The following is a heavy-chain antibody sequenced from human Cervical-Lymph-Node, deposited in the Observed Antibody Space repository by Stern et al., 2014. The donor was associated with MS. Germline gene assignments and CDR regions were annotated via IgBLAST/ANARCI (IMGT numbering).Heavy chain of an antibody. Sequence: ESGPGLVKPSQTLSLTCAVTGGSISSTEHYWSWIRQSPGKGLEWIGYIHNSGTTYYNPSLKSRVTISVDTSKNQFALKVKSVTAADTAVYYCSRDADGYSLVFGYWGRGTLVTVSS. CDR3: SRDADGYSLVFGY. V-gene: IGHV4-30-4*01. CDR1: GGSISSTEHY. J-gene: IGHJ4*02. D-gene: IGHD5-24*01. CDR2: IHNSGTT.